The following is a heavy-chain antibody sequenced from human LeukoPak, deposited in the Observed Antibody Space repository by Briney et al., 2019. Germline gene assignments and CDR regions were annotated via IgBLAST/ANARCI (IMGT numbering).Heavy chain of an antibody. CDR1: GYAFTTYA. J-gene: IGHJ4*02. CDR2: ISAYNGNT. Sequence: GASVKVSCTASGYAFTTYAISWVRQAPGQGLEWMGWISAYNGNTNYAQKLQGRVTMTTDTSTSTAYMELRSLRSDDTAVYYCATVPSGSYGDYWGQGTLVTVSS. V-gene: IGHV1-18*01. D-gene: IGHD1-26*01. CDR3: ATVPSGSYGDY.